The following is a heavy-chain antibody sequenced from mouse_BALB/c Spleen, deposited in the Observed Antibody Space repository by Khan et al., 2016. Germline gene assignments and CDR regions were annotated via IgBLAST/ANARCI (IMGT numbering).Heavy chain of an antibody. V-gene: IGHV3-8*02. CDR2: ISYSGST. J-gene: IGHJ3*01. Sequence: EVQLQESGPSLVKPSQTLSLTCSVTGDSITSGYWNWIRKFPGNKLEYMGYISYSGSTYYNPPHKSRISITPDTTKTHSYLQFNSVTTEDTATCYGAGLGFAYWGQGTLVTVSA. CDR1: GDSITSGY. CDR3: AGLGFAY.